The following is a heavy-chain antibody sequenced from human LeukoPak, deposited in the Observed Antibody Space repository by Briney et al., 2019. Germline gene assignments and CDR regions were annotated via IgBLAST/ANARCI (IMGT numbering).Heavy chain of an antibody. D-gene: IGHD3-22*01. CDR1: GFTFSSYG. CDR3: AKDDSSGYYYFDY. J-gene: IGHJ4*02. CDR2: IRYDGSNK. V-gene: IGHV3-30*02. Sequence: TGGSLRLSCAASGFTFSSYGMHWVRQAPGKGLEWVAFIRYDGSNKYCADSVKGRFTISRDNSKNTLYLQTNSLRAEDTAVYYCAKDDSSGYYYFDYWGQGTLVTVSS.